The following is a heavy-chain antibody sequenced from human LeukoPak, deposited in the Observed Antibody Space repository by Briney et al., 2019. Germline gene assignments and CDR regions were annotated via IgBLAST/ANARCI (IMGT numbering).Heavy chain of an antibody. CDR3: ARQNPYDYVWGSYRPGGRYYYYYYMDV. CDR2: INHSGST. J-gene: IGHJ6*03. CDR1: GGSFSGYY. V-gene: IGHV4-34*01. D-gene: IGHD3-16*02. Sequence: SETLSLTCAVYGGSFSGYYWSWIRQPPGKGLEWIGEINHSGSTNYNPSLKSRVTISVDTSKNQFSLKLSSVTAADTAVYYCARQNPYDYVWGSYRPGGRYYYYYYMDVWGKGTTVTISS.